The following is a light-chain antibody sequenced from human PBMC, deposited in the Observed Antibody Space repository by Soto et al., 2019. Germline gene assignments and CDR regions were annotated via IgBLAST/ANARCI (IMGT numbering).Light chain of an antibody. J-gene: IGLJ1*01. V-gene: IGLV2-14*03. CDR1: SSDVGGYNF. CDR3: SSYTSSYTDV. CDR2: DVS. Sequence: SALTQPASVSGSPGQSVTLSCAGTSSDVGGYNFVSWYQQHPGKAPQLMIYDVSSRPSGVSNRFSGSKSGNTASLTISGLQAEDEADYYCSSYTSSYTDVFGTGTKLTVL.